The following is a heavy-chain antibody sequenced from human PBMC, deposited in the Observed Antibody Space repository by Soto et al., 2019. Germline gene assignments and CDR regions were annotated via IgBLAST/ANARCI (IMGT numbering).Heavy chain of an antibody. D-gene: IGHD6-13*01. CDR3: ARDVSPGSSSLYLDAFDI. V-gene: IGHV3-7*05. CDR2: INRDGSKK. J-gene: IGHJ3*02. Sequence: EVQLEESGGDLVQPGGSLRLSCAASGFTLSAYWMTWVRQAPGKGLEWVANINRDGSKKSYLDSVRGRFTISRDNAGNSLYLQMDSLRADDTALYYCARDVSPGSSSLYLDAFDIWGQGTMVTVSS. CDR1: GFTLSAYW.